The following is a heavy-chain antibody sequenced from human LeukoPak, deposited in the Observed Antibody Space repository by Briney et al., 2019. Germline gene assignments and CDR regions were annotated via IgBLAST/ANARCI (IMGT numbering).Heavy chain of an antibody. CDR1: GFTFSSYG. V-gene: IGHV3-30*18. D-gene: IGHD3-9*01. Sequence: GGSLRLSCAASGFTFSSYGMHWVRQAPGKGLEWVAVISYDGSNKYYADSAKGRFTISRDNSKNTLYLQMNSLRAEDTAVYYCAKDFERYFDFWGQGTLVTVSS. CDR3: AKDFERYFDF. CDR2: ISYDGSNK. J-gene: IGHJ4*02.